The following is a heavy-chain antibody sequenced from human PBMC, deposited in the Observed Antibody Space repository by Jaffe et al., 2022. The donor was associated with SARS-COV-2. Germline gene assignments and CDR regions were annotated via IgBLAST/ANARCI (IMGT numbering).Heavy chain of an antibody. CDR2: TTSSGSPT. CDR3: ARVDISANSYDY. V-gene: IGHV3-23*01. CDR1: GFAFNNYV. D-gene: IGHD3-22*01. J-gene: IGHJ4*02. Sequence: EVQLLESGGGLVQPGGSLRLSCAASGFAFNNYVMNWVRQTPGKGLEWVSATTSSGSPTFYADSVRGRFTISRDNPKNMLYLQMNSLRAEDTALYYCARVDISANSYDYWGQGTLVTVSS.